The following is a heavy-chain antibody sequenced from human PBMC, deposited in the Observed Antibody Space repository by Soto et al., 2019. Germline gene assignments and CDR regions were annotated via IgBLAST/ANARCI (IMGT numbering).Heavy chain of an antibody. CDR3: VRDLSVTTKFDY. J-gene: IGHJ4*02. CDR1: GFTFSSYW. Sequence: EVQLVESGGGLVQPGGSLRLSCAASGFTFSSYWMHWVRQAPGKGLEWVSRINGDGTTTGYADFVKGRFSISRDSAKNTLYLQMNSLRAEDTAVYYCVRDLSVTTKFDYWGQGTLVTVSS. D-gene: IGHD4-17*01. CDR2: INGDGTTT. V-gene: IGHV3-74*01.